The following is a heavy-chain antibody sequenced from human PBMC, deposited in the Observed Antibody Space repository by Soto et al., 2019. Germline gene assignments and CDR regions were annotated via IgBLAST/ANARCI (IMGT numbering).Heavy chain of an antibody. D-gene: IGHD3-22*01. V-gene: IGHV1-18*01. CDR3: ARLGYYGSSGYYVDY. CDR2: ISAYNGHT. J-gene: IGHJ4*02. Sequence: ASVKVSCKASGYTFTSYGFNWVRQAPGQGLEWIGWISAYNGHTNYAHKLQGRVTMTTDTSTSTAYMKLRSLRSDDTAVYYWARLGYYGSSGYYVDYWGQGTLVTSPQ. CDR1: GYTFTSYG.